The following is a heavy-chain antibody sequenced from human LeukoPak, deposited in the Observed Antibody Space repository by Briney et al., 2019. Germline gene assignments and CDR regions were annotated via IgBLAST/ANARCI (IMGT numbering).Heavy chain of an antibody. D-gene: IGHD2-2*01. J-gene: IGHJ4*02. V-gene: IGHV1-18*01. CDR1: GYTFTSYG. CDR3: ARAARVIVVVPAAMRFDY. Sequence: ASVKVSCKASGYTFTSYGISWVRQAPGQGLEWMGWISAYNGNTNYVQKLQSIVTVTTDPSPSTAYMELRSLRSDDAAVYYCARAARVIVVVPAAMRFDYWGQGTVVSVSS. CDR2: ISAYNGNT.